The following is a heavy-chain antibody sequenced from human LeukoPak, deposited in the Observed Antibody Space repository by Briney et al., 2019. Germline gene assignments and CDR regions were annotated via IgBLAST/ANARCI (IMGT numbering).Heavy chain of an antibody. CDR2: IYYSGTT. Sequence: SETLSLTCTFSSGSISSYYWNWVRQPPGKGLEWIGYIYYSGTTNYNPSLKSRVTMSVDTSKNQFSLKLNSVTAADTAVYYCARWSFGSGSYAFDIRGQGTMVTVSS. D-gene: IGHD3-10*01. J-gene: IGHJ3*02. CDR3: ARWSFGSGSYAFDI. V-gene: IGHV4-59*08. CDR1: SGSISSYY.